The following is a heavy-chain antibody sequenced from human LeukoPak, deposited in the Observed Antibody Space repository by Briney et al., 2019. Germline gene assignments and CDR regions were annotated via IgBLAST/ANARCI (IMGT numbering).Heavy chain of an antibody. V-gene: IGHV1-24*01. CDR3: ARDEDVVVPAAITNWFDP. CDR2: FDPEDGET. CDR1: GYTLTELS. J-gene: IGHJ5*02. D-gene: IGHD2-2*02. Sequence: ASVKVSCKVSGYTLTELSMHWVRQAPGKGLEWMGGFDPEDGETIYAQKFQGRVTMTTDTSTSTAYMELRSLRSDDTAVYYCARDEDVVVPAAITNWFDPWGQGTLVTVSS.